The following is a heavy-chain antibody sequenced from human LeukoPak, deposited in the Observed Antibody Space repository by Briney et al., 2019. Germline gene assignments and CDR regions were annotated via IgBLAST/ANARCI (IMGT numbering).Heavy chain of an antibody. CDR3: AREVVYAFDI. J-gene: IGHJ3*02. Sequence: SETLSLTCTVSGGSISSGGYYWSWIRQHPGKGLEWIGYIHYSGSTYYNPSLKSRVTISVDTSKNQFSLKLSSVTAADTAVYYCAREVVYAFDIWGQGTMVTVSS. CDR2: IHYSGST. D-gene: IGHD3-16*01. CDR1: GGSISSGGYY. V-gene: IGHV4-31*03.